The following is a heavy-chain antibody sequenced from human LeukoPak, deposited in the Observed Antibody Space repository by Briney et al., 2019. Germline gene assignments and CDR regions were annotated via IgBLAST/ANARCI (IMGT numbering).Heavy chain of an antibody. CDR3: AKAVEDCSSTSCLGFDY. Sequence: GGSLRLSFAASGFTFSSYAMSWVRQAPGKGLEWVSAISGSGGSTYSADSVKGRLTISRDNSKNTLYLQMNSLRAEDTAVYYCAKAVEDCSSTSCLGFDYWGQGTLVTVSS. D-gene: IGHD2-2*01. J-gene: IGHJ4*02. V-gene: IGHV3-23*01. CDR2: ISGSGGST. CDR1: GFTFSSYA.